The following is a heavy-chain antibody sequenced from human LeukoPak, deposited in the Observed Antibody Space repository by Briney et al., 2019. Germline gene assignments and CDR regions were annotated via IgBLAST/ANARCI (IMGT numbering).Heavy chain of an antibody. V-gene: IGHV4-39*07. J-gene: IGHJ4*02. CDR1: GGSISSSSYY. Sequence: PSETLSLTCTVSGGSISSSSYYWGWIRQPPGKGLEWIGSIYYSGSTYYNPSLKSRVTISVDTSKNQFSLKLSSVTAADTAVYYCARDSSLADSRVDYWGQGTLVTVSS. D-gene: IGHD3-22*01. CDR2: IYYSGST. CDR3: ARDSSLADSRVDY.